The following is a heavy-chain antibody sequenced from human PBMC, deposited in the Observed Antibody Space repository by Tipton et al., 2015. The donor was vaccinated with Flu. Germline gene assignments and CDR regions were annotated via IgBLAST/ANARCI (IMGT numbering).Heavy chain of an antibody. D-gene: IGHD3-22*01. CDR3: AISGYYDSSGYPFDH. J-gene: IGHJ4*02. Sequence: QLVQSGAEVKKPGASVKVSCKASGYTFTSYYMYWVRQAPGQGLEWMGWINPNGGGTRYAQNFQGWVTMTRDTSISTAYMELRRLTSDDTAVYYCAISGYYDSSGYPFDHWGQGTVVTVSS. V-gene: IGHV1-2*04. CDR1: GYTFTSYY. CDR2: INPNGGGT.